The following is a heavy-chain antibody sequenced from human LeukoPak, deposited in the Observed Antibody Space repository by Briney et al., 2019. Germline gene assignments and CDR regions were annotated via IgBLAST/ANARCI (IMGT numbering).Heavy chain of an antibody. J-gene: IGHJ4*01. Sequence: SETLSLTCTVPDASISTYYWSWIRQPAGKGLEWMGRMYTSGSTSYNPSLKSRVTMSVDTSKNQFSLRLTSVTAADTAVYYCAGFCSGGSCPPSWGQGTLVTVSS. CDR2: MYTSGST. D-gene: IGHD2-15*01. CDR1: DASISTYY. CDR3: AGFCSGGSCPPS. V-gene: IGHV4-4*07.